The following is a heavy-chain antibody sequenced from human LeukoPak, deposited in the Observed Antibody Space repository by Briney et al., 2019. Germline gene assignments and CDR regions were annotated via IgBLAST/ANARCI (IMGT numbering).Heavy chain of an antibody. CDR3: ARQPYYYDSSGRTRTFAFDI. J-gene: IGHJ3*02. V-gene: IGHV3-21*01. Sequence: PGGSLRLSCAASGFTFSSYSMNWVRQAPGKGLEWVSSISSSSSYIYYADSVKGRFTISRDNAKNSLYLQMNSLRAEDTAVYYCARQPYYYDSSGRTRTFAFDIWGQGTMVTVSS. D-gene: IGHD3-22*01. CDR1: GFTFSSYS. CDR2: ISSSSSYI.